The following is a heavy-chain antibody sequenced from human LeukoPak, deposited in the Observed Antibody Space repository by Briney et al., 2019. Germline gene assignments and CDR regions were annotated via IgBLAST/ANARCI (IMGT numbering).Heavy chain of an antibody. Sequence: TPETLSLTCTVAGGSISSYYWNWIRQPPGKGLEWIGYIYYSVSTEYNPSLRSRFTISIDTSKNQFSLKLSSVAAADTAVYYCARDVYNYGNYYYMDVWGKGTTVTVSS. CDR1: GGSISSYY. V-gene: IGHV4-59*01. CDR2: IYYSVST. J-gene: IGHJ6*03. CDR3: ARDVYNYGNYYYMDV. D-gene: IGHD5-18*01.